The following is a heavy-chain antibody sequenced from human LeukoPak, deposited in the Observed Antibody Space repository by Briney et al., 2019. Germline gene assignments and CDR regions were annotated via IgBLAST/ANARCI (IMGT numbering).Heavy chain of an antibody. CDR3: ARSGIKMVRGVIIKSPYHMDV. CDR2: ISTSSSYI. V-gene: IGHV3-21*01. Sequence: PGGSLRLSCAASGFTFSRHNMNWVRQAPGKGLEWVSSISTSSSYIYYADSVKGRFTISRDDAKNSLSLQMNSLRAEDTAVYYCARSGIKMVRGVIIKSPYHMDVWGKGTTVTVSS. D-gene: IGHD3-10*01. J-gene: IGHJ6*03. CDR1: GFTFSRHN.